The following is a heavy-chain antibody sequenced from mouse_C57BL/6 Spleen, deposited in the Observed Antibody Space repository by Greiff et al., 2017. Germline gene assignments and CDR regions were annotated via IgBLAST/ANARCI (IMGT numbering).Heavy chain of an antibody. CDR3: AGYYSNLGAIEY. J-gene: IGHJ4*01. Sequence: QVQLQQPGAELVKPGASVKLSCKASGYTFTSYWMQWVKQRPGQGLEWIGEIDPSDSYTNYHQKFKGKATLTVDTSSGTAYMQLSSLTSEDSAVXYCAGYYSNLGAIEYWGQGTSVTVSS. CDR1: GYTFTSYW. CDR2: IDPSDSYT. D-gene: IGHD2-5*01. V-gene: IGHV1-50*01.